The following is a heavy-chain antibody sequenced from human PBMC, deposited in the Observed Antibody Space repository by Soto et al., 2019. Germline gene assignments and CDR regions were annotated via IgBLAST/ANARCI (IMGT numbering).Heavy chain of an antibody. D-gene: IGHD2-2*02. CDR3: ARARFQVLYGKPYFDS. V-gene: IGHV4-61*03. J-gene: IGHJ4*02. Sequence: SETLSLTCTVSGGSVSSGDFYWSWIRQPPGKGLEWIGNIYYSGSTNYNPSLKSRATISVDTSKNHFSLMVDSVTVADTAVYYCARARFQVLYGKPYFDSWGQGTLVTVSS. CDR1: GGSVSSGDFY. CDR2: IYYSGST.